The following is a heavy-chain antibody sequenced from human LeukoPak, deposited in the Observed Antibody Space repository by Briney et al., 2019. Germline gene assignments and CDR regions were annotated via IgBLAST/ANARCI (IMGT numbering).Heavy chain of an antibody. CDR3: ATNTMFRGIHAFDI. V-gene: IGHV5-51*01. CDR2: IYPGVSDT. Sequence: GESLMISCKAPGYSFTSYCIGWVRQMPGKGRVWMGIIYPGVSDTRYSPSSQGQVTISADKSISTAYLQWSSLKASDSAMYYCATNTMFRGIHAFDIWGQGTMVTVSS. J-gene: IGHJ3*02. D-gene: IGHD3-10*01. CDR1: GYSFTSYC.